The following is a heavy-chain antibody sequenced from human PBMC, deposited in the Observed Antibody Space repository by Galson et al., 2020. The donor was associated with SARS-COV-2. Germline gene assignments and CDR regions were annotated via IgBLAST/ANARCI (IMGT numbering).Heavy chain of an antibody. D-gene: IGHD1-7*01. J-gene: IGHJ4*02. Sequence: SETLSLTCTVSDASFSSHYWSWIRQPPGKRLEWIGNIYSSGSTNYNPSIKSRVTMSLDMSKKQFSLKLSSVTAADTAVYHCARVHSAETSRFDSWGPGTLITVSS. CDR2: IYSSGST. V-gene: IGHV4-59*11. CDR1: DASFSSHY. CDR3: ARVHSAETSRFDS.